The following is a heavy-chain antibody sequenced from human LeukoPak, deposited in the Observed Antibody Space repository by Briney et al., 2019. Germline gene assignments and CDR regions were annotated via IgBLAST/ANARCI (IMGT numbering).Heavy chain of an antibody. D-gene: IGHD2-2*01. CDR2: IDPSDSYT. Sequence: GEFLRISCKGSGYRFTSYWISWVRQMPGKGLEWMGRIDPSDSYTNYSPSFQGHVTISADKSISTAYLQWSSLKASDTAMYYCARAVRYCSSTSCYADDAFNIWGQGTMVTVPS. CDR3: ARAVRYCSSTSCYADDAFNI. V-gene: IGHV5-10-1*01. J-gene: IGHJ3*02. CDR1: GYRFTSYW.